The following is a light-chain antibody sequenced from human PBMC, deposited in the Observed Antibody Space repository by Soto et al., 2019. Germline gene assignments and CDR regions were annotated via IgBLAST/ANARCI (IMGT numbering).Light chain of an antibody. CDR2: DAS. CDR1: QSISSW. Sequence: DIQMTQSPSTLSASVGDRVTITCRASQSISSWWAWYQQKPGKAPKLLIYDASSLESGVPSRFSGSGSGTEFTLTISSLQPDDFATYYCQQYNSYSPTWTFGQGTKVEIK. CDR3: QQYNSYSPTWT. J-gene: IGKJ1*01. V-gene: IGKV1-5*01.